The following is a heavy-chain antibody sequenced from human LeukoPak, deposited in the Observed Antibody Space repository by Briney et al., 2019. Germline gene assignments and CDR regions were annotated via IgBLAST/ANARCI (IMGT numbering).Heavy chain of an antibody. D-gene: IGHD2-2*01. J-gene: IGHJ3*02. CDR1: GFMFRNYW. CDR2: IKQDGGEK. V-gene: IGHV3-7*01. CDR3: ARAIYCSSTSCPPSAFDI. Sequence: PGGSLRLSCAGSGFMFRNYWMTWVRQAPGKGLEWVANIKQDGGEKYYVDSVKGRFTISRDNAKKSLYLQMNSLRAEDTAFYYCARAIYCSSTSCPPSAFDIWGQGTMVTVSS.